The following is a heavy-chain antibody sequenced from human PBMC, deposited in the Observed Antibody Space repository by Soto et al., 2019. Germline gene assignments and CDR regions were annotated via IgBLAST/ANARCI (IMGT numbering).Heavy chain of an antibody. V-gene: IGHV4-30-4*01. Sequence: SETLSLTCTVSGGSISSGDYYWSWIRQPPGKGLEWIGFIYYSGSTNYNPSLKSRVTISVDTSKNQFSLKLTSVTAEDTAVYYCARDKITGLFDYWGQGTLVTVSS. D-gene: IGHD2-8*02. CDR3: ARDKITGLFDY. CDR2: IYYSGST. J-gene: IGHJ4*02. CDR1: GGSISSGDYY.